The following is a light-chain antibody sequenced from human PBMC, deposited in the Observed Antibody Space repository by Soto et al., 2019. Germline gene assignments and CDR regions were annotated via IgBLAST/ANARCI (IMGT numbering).Light chain of an antibody. V-gene: IGKV3-11*01. Sequence: EIVLTQSPATLSLSPGERATLSCRASQSVNIYLAWYQQKPGQVPRLLIYETSNRATGIPARFSGSGSGTDFTLTISSLEPEDFAVYYCQQRANWPLTFGGGTKVDIK. CDR3: QQRANWPLT. J-gene: IGKJ4*01. CDR1: QSVNIY. CDR2: ETS.